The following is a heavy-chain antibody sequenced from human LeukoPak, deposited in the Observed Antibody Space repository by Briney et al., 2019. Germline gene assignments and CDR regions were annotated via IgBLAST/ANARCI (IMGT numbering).Heavy chain of an antibody. V-gene: IGHV1-8*03. J-gene: IGHJ4*02. CDR2: MNPNSGNT. D-gene: IGHD6-13*01. Sequence: ASVKVSCKASGDTFTSYDINWVGQATGQGGEWMGWMNPNSGNTGYEQKFQGRGSITRNNDKRTDYMEVSSLRDKDTAVYYCARSRRGIAAGTSYYFDYWGQGTLVTVSS. CDR3: ARSRRGIAAGTSYYFDY. CDR1: GDTFTSYD.